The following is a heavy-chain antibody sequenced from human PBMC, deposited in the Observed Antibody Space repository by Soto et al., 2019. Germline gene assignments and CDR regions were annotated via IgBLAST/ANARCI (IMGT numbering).Heavy chain of an antibody. V-gene: IGHV1-69*06. Sequence: QVQLVQSGAEVKTPGSSLKVSCKVSGSRFSNYVISWVWQAPGHGLEWLGRIIPIFNSTKYAQSFQGRVTITADKSTSTASLELSSLRSDDTAVSYCAREGRGKKAGYNGLVSLGYWGQGTLVTVSS. CDR2: IIPIFNST. CDR3: AREGRGKKAGYNGLVSLGY. J-gene: IGHJ4*02. D-gene: IGHD2-2*02. CDR1: GSRFSNYV.